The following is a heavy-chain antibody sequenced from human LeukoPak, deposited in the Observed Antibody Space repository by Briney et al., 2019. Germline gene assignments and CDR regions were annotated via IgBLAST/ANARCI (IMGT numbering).Heavy chain of an antibody. J-gene: IGHJ4*02. D-gene: IGHD3-9*01. CDR3: TSFDQGLY. CDR1: GFNFSSSG. CDR2: IKDKTDGGTT. V-gene: IGHV3-15*01. Sequence: PGGSLRLSCAASGFNFSSSGMSWVRQAPGKGLEWVGRIKDKTDGGTTDYDAPVKGRFTISRDDSKNTLYLQMNSLKTEDTAVYYCTSFDQGLYWGQGTLVTVSS.